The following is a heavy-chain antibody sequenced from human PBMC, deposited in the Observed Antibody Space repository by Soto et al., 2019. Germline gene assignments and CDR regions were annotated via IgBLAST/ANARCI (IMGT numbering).Heavy chain of an antibody. CDR3: SEFFKDIVEGQPLGGYYYYYLAL. CDR1: GFTFSSYW. CDR2: IKQDGSEK. Sequence: EVQLVESGGGLVQPGGSLRLSCAASGFTFSSYWMSWVRQAPGKGLEWVANIKQDGSEKYYVDSVKGRFTISRDNAKNSLYFEMKGLGAEEPGVFYFSEFFKDIVEGQPLGGYYYYYLALWGKGTPV. J-gene: IGHJ6*03. V-gene: IGHV3-7*01. D-gene: IGHD2-15*01.